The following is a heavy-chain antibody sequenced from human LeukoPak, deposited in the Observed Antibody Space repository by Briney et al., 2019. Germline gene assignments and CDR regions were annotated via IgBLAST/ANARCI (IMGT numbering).Heavy chain of an antibody. Sequence: GRCLRLSCAASAFIFSNYGMHWVRQAPGKGLEWVAFIRYNGNNKSYAASVKGRFTISRDNSKNELYRQMNSLRTDDTAVYYCTKEPLDRYQRLGYYFDFWGQGSLVTVSS. CDR1: AFIFSNYG. CDR3: TKEPLDRYQRLGYYFDF. D-gene: IGHD5-24*01. CDR2: IRYNGNNK. J-gene: IGHJ4*02. V-gene: IGHV3-30*02.